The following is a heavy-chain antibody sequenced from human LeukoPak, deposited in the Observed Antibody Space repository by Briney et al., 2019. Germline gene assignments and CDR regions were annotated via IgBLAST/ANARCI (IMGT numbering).Heavy chain of an antibody. CDR1: GFTFSSYD. CDR2: ISAGGSTI. J-gene: IGHJ3*02. D-gene: IGHD3-10*01. V-gene: IGHV3-23*01. CDR3: ANPVHFGGGAFHI. Sequence: GGSLRLSCAASGFTFSSYDMNWVRQAPGEGLEWVSVISAGGSTIFYADSVKGRFTISRDNSKNTLYLQMSSLRAEDTAVYYCANPVHFGGGAFHIWGQGTMVTVSS.